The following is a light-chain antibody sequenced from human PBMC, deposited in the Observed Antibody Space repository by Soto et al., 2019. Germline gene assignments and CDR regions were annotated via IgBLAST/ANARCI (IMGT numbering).Light chain of an antibody. CDR3: QAWDSSTDVV. V-gene: IGLV3-1*01. CDR1: KLGDKY. Sequence: SYELTQPPSVSVSPGQTASITCSGDKLGDKYTCWYQQKPGQSPVLVIYQHSQRPSGIPERFSGSNSGNTATLTISGTQAMDEADYYCQAWDSSTDVVFGGGTNSPS. CDR2: QHS. J-gene: IGLJ2*01.